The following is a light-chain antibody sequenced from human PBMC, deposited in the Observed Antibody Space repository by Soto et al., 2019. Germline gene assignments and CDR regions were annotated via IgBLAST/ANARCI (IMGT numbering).Light chain of an antibody. CDR3: QHRSGWPLT. J-gene: IGKJ4*01. Sequence: EIVLTQSPATLSLSPGERATLSCRASQTVSSILAWYQHKPGQAPRLLIYDASNRATGIPARFSGSGSGTDFTLTISSLEPEDFAVYYCQHRSGWPLTFGGGTKVEIK. CDR2: DAS. V-gene: IGKV3-11*01. CDR1: QTVSSI.